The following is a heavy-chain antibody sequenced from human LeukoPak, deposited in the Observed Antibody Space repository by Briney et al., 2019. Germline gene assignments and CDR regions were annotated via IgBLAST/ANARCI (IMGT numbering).Heavy chain of an antibody. CDR3: ARAYDSSGYYYGY. V-gene: IGHV3-48*04. CDR1: GFTFSNYN. J-gene: IGHJ4*02. Sequence: GGSLRLSRAASGFTFSNYNMNWVRQAPGKGLEWVSYISSSGSTIYYADSVKGRFTISRDNAKNSLYLQMNSLRAEDTAVYYCARAYDSSGYYYGYWGQGTLVTVSS. D-gene: IGHD3-22*01. CDR2: ISSSGSTI.